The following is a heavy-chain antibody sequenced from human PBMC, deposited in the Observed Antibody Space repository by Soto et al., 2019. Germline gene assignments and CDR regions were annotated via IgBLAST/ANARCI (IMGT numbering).Heavy chain of an antibody. CDR2: IYHSGST. Sequence: SETLSLTCAASGGSISSSNWWSWVRQPPGKGLEWIGEIYHSGSTNYNPSLKSRVTISVDRSKNQFSLKLTSVTAADTAVYYCARANIVVIPAARDYYGMDVWGQGTTVTVSS. CDR3: ARANIVVIPAARDYYGMDV. V-gene: IGHV4-4*02. D-gene: IGHD2-2*01. CDR1: GGSISSSNW. J-gene: IGHJ6*02.